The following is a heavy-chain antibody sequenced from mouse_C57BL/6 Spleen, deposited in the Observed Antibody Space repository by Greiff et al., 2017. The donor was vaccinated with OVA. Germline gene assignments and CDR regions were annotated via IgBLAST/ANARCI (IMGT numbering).Heavy chain of an antibody. Sequence: QVHVKQPGAELVRPGSSVKLSCKASGYTFTSYWMHWVKQRPIQGLEWIGNIDPSDSETHYNQKFKDKATLTVDKSSSTAYMQLSSLTSEDSAVYYCARGYGSSYYFDYWGQGTTLTVSS. CDR3: ARGYGSSYYFDY. J-gene: IGHJ2*01. V-gene: IGHV1-52*01. CDR2: IDPSDSET. CDR1: GYTFTSYW. D-gene: IGHD1-1*01.